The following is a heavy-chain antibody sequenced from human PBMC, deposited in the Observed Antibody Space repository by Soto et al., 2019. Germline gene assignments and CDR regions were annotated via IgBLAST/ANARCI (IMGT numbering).Heavy chain of an antibody. D-gene: IGHD2-21*02. J-gene: IGHJ4*02. Sequence: SVKVSCKASGYTFTSNSIGWVRQAPGQGLEWMGGIIPIFGTANYAQKFQGRVTITADESTSTAYMELSSLRSEDTAVHYCAREGGDCYYWGQGTLVTVSS. CDR3: AREGGDCYY. CDR2: IIPIFGTA. CDR1: GYTFTSNS. V-gene: IGHV1-69*13.